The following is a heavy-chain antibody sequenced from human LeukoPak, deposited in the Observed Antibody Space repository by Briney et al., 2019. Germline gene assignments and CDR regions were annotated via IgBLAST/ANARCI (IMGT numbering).Heavy chain of an antibody. CDR3: ARVRGYCSSTSCYPYYYGMDV. D-gene: IGHD2-2*01. Sequence: GGSLRLSRAASGFTFSSYWMSWVRQAPGKGLEWVANIKQDGSEKYYVDSVKGRFTISRDNAKNSLYLQMNSLRAEDTAVYYCARVRGYCSSTSCYPYYYGMDVWGQGTTVTVSS. CDR2: IKQDGSEK. J-gene: IGHJ6*02. CDR1: GFTFSSYW. V-gene: IGHV3-7*01.